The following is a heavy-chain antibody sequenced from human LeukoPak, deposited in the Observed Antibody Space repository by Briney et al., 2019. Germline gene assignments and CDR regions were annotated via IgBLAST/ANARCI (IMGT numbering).Heavy chain of an antibody. Sequence: SETLSLTCAVYGGSFSGYYWSWIRQPPGKGLEWIGEINHSGSTNYNPSLKSRVTISVDTSKNQFSLKLSSVTAADTAVYYCARGEAYYYDSSGYYLDYWGQGTLSPSPQ. CDR3: ARGEAYYYDSSGYYLDY. V-gene: IGHV4-34*01. CDR2: INHSGST. CDR1: GGSFSGYY. D-gene: IGHD3-22*01. J-gene: IGHJ4*02.